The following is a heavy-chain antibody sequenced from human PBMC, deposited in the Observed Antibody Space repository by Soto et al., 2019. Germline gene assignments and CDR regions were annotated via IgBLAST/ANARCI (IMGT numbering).Heavy chain of an antibody. CDR2: ISTYNGDT. Sequence: QVQLVQSGPEVRKPGASVKVSCEASGCTFTTSGISWVRQVPGQGLEWMGWISTYNGDTNSAQNFQGRVLMTADTSTGTAYMELMSLKSDDTAVYYCARQGSWPYYYYGLDVWGQGTIVTVSS. CDR3: ARQGSWPYYYYGLDV. D-gene: IGHD1-26*01. J-gene: IGHJ6*02. V-gene: IGHV1-18*01. CDR1: GCTFTTSG.